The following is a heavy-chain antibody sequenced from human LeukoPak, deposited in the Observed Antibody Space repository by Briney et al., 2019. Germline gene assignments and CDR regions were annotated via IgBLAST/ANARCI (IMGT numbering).Heavy chain of an antibody. CDR1: GFTFSNAW. CDR2: IRSKANSYAT. D-gene: IGHD6-19*01. J-gene: IGHJ4*02. Sequence: GGSLRLSCAASGFTFSNAWMSWVRQASGKGLEWVGRIRSKANSYATAYAASVKGRFTISRDDSKNTAYLQMNSLKTEDTAVYYCTRLSGVAGIDYWGQGTLVTVSS. CDR3: TRLSGVAGIDY. V-gene: IGHV3-73*01.